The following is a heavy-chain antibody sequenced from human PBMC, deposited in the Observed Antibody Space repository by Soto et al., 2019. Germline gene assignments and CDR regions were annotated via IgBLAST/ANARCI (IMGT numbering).Heavy chain of an antibody. Sequence: LSLTCTVSGGSISSYYWSWIRQPAGKGLEWIGRIYTSGSTNCNPSLKSRVTMSVDTSKNQFSLKLSSVTAADTAVYYCARVSSEHGYNYYFDYWGQGTLVTVSS. D-gene: IGHD5-12*01. CDR2: IYTSGST. CDR3: ARVSSEHGYNYYFDY. CDR1: GGSISSYY. J-gene: IGHJ4*02. V-gene: IGHV4-4*07.